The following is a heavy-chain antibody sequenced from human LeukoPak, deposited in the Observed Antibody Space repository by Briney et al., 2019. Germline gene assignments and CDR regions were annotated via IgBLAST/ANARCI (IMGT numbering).Heavy chain of an antibody. J-gene: IGHJ4*02. CDR2: ISYDGSNK. V-gene: IGHV3-30*04. CDR1: GCTFSSYA. CDR3: AIDSGDYCSSTSCYAGFDY. Sequence: PGGSLRLSCAASGCTFSSYAMHWVRQAPGKGLEWVAVISYDGSNKYYADSVKGRFTISRDNSKNTLYLQMNSLRAEDTAVYYCAIDSGDYCSSTSCYAGFDYWGQGTLVTVSS. D-gene: IGHD2-2*01.